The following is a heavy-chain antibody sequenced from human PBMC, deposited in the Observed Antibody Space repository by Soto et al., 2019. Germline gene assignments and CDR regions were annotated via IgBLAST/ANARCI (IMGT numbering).Heavy chain of an antibody. CDR3: ASLARGGDLDY. D-gene: IGHD2-21*02. J-gene: IGHJ4*02. Sequence: GGSLRLSCAASGFICSSYDMSWVRQAPGKGLEWVSTILVDGRTFYVDSVKGRFTISRDNSKNTLYLQMNSLRAEDTAVYYCASLARGGDLDYWGQGTLVTVSS. V-gene: IGHV3-23*01. CDR2: ILVDGRT. CDR1: GFICSSYD.